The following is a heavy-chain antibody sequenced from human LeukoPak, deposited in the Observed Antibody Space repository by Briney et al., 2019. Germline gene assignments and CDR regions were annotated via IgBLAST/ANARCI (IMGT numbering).Heavy chain of an antibody. D-gene: IGHD5-18*01. J-gene: IGHJ3*01. Sequence: GGSLRLSCAASGFTFSSYGMHWVRQAPGKGLEWVAFIRYDGSNKYYADSVKGRFTISRDNSKNTLYLQMNSLKTEDTAVYYCTTLRPYIQPRWGQGTMVTVSS. CDR2: IRYDGSNK. CDR1: GFTFSSYG. CDR3: TTLRPYIQPR. V-gene: IGHV3-30*02.